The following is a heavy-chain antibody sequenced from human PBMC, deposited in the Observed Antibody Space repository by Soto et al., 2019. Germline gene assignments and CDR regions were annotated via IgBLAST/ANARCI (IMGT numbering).Heavy chain of an antibody. Sequence: LILSCAVSGFTFSSYFMHWVRQVPRKGLTWVPRISDDGSTATYANSVKDGFVIARDNTKTSLYQEMNTLRVDDSGLYYCARGPRVSSAGTGAHWGRGTLVTVSS. J-gene: IGHJ4*02. CDR3: ARGPRVSSAGTGAH. CDR2: ISDDGSTA. CDR1: GFTFSSYF. D-gene: IGHD6-13*01. V-gene: IGHV3-74*01.